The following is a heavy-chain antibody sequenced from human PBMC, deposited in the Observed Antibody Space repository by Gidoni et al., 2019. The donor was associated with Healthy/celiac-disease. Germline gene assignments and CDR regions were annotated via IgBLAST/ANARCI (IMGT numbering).Heavy chain of an antibody. CDR1: GGSFSGYY. Sequence: QVQLQQWGAGLLKPSETLSLTCAVYGGSFSGYYWSWIRQPPGKGLEWIGEINHSGSTNYNPSLKSRVTISVDTSKNQFSLKLSSVTAADTAVYYCSRGYSSSSPGPDVWGQGTTVTVSS. CDR2: INHSGST. V-gene: IGHV4-34*01. CDR3: SRGYSSSSPGPDV. D-gene: IGHD6-13*01. J-gene: IGHJ6*02.